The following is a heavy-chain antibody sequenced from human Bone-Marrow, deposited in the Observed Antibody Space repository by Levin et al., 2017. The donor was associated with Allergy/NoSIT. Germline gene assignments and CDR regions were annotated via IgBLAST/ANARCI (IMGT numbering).Heavy chain of an antibody. CDR1: GFTFSSYS. D-gene: IGHD3-22*01. J-gene: IGHJ6*02. CDR3: ARLYYYDSSGYYLVGMDV. V-gene: IGHV3-48*01. CDR2: ISSSSSTI. Sequence: GESLKISCAASGFTFSSYSMNWVRQAPGKGLEWVSYISSSSSTIYYADSVKGRFTISRDNAKNSLYLQMNSLRAEDTAVYYCARLYYYDSSGYYLVGMDVWGQGTTVTVSS.